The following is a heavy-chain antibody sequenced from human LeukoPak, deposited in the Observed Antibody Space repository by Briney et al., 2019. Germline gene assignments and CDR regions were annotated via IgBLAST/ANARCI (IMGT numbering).Heavy chain of an antibody. CDR2: ISDGSRDT. V-gene: IGHV3-23*01. Sequence: PGGSLRPSCAPSGFTFTSFTMNWVRQAPGKGLEWVSTISDGSRDTHYAGSVKGRFTISRDDSQNTLYLQMNSLRAEDTALYYCTTRLRNHFDYWGLGTQVTVSS. CDR3: TTRLRNHFDY. D-gene: IGHD5-12*01. CDR1: GFTFTSFT. J-gene: IGHJ4*02.